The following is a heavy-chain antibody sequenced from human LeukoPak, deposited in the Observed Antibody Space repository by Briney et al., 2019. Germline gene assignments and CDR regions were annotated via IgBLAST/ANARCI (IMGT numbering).Heavy chain of an antibody. V-gene: IGHV3-23*01. CDR2: ISGSGGST. Sequence: PGGSLRLSCAASGFTFSSYAMSWVRQAPGKGLEWVSAISGSGGSTYYADSVKGRFTISRDNAKNSLFLQMNSLRAEDTAVYYCARSVVVVPADSPGGYWGQGTLVTVSS. CDR3: ARSVVVVPADSPGGY. J-gene: IGHJ4*02. D-gene: IGHD2-2*01. CDR1: GFTFSSYA.